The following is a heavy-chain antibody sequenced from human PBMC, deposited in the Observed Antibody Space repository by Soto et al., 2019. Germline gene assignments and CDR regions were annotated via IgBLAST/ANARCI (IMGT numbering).Heavy chain of an antibody. Sequence: QVQLVQSGAELKKPGSSVKVSCKASGGNFTKYGISWVRQAPGQGLEWMGGIIPLFGTTNYAQKFRGRVTVTADESTSTVYMELNSLRSEDTAMYYCARAHGTIWYNWFDPWGQGTLVTVSS. V-gene: IGHV1-69*01. D-gene: IGHD1-26*01. CDR2: IIPLFGTT. CDR1: GGNFTKYG. CDR3: ARAHGTIWYNWFDP. J-gene: IGHJ5*02.